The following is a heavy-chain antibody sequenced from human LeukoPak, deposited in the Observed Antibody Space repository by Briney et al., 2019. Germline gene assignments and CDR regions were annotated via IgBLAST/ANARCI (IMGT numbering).Heavy chain of an antibody. CDR3: AKGLYESSSYHFTL. CDR2: ITGNGGGT. J-gene: IGHJ4*02. V-gene: IGHV3-23*01. D-gene: IGHD3-22*01. Sequence: GGSLSLSCAASGFTFVDYAMSWVRQTQGKGLEWVSTITGNGGGTYYTDSVKGRFTISRDISKNTLFLQMNSLRADDTAVYFCAKGLYESSSYHFTLWGQGTLVTVS. CDR1: GFTFVDYA.